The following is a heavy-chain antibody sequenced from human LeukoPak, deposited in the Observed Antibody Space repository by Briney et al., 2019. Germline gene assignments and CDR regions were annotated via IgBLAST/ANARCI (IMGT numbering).Heavy chain of an antibody. CDR3: ARGYGDYL. Sequence: WLEWIVEIIHSASTNYNPSLKSRVTISIDTSKNQFSLKLSSVTAADTAVYYCARGYGDYLWGQGTLVTVSS. CDR2: IIHSAST. D-gene: IGHD4-17*01. J-gene: IGHJ4*02. V-gene: IGHV4-34*01.